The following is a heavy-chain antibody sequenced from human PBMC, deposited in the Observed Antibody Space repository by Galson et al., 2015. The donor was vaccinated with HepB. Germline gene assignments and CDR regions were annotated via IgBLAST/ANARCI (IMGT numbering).Heavy chain of an antibody. CDR1: GGSISSYY. Sequence: SETLSLTCTVSGGSISSYYWSWIRQPPGKGLEWIGYIYYSGSTNYNPSLKSRVTISVDTSKNQFSLKLSSVTAADTAVYYCARALRSISGSYYFDYWGQGTLVTVSS. CDR2: IYYSGST. CDR3: ARALRSISGSYYFDY. D-gene: IGHD1-26*01. V-gene: IGHV4-59*08. J-gene: IGHJ4*02.